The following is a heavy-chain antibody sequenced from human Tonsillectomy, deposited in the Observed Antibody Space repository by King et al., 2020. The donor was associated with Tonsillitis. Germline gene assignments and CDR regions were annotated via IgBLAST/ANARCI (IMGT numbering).Heavy chain of an antibody. CDR2: ISGSGGST. V-gene: IGHV3-23*04. D-gene: IGHD1-26*01. CDR3: AKQDSGSYLPVSYYYYDMDV. Sequence: VQLVESGGGLVQPGGSLRLSCEASGFTFSSYAMSWVRQAPGKGLEWVSGISGSGGSTYYADSVKGRFTISRDNSKNTLYLQMNSLRAEDTAVYYFAKQDSGSYLPVSYYYYDMDVWGHGTTVTVSS. CDR1: GFTFSSYA. J-gene: IGHJ6*02.